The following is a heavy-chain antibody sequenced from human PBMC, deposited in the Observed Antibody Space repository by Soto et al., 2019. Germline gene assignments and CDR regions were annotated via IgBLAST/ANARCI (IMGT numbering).Heavy chain of an antibody. Sequence: QVQLVQSGAEVKKPGSSVKVSCKASGGTFSSYAISWVRQAPGQGLEWMGGIIPIFGTANYAQKFQGRVTITADESTSTAYMELSILRSEDTAVYYCVLRYDSSGYYYLYYLDYWGQGTLVTVSS. CDR2: IIPIFGTA. D-gene: IGHD3-22*01. CDR3: VLRYDSSGYYYLYYLDY. CDR1: GGTFSSYA. V-gene: IGHV1-69*01. J-gene: IGHJ4*02.